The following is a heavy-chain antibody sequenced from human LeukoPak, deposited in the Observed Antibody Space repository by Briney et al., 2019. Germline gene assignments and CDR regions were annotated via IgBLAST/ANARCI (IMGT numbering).Heavy chain of an antibody. D-gene: IGHD1-26*01. CDR1: GGSISSGSYY. CDR3: AREEWELLYFDY. Sequence: PSETLSLTCTVSGGSISSGSYYWSWIRQPAGKGLEWIGRIYTSGSTNYNPSLKSRVTISVDTSKNQFSLKLSSVTAADTAVYCCAREEWELLYFDYWGQGTLVTVSS. J-gene: IGHJ4*02. CDR2: IYTSGST. V-gene: IGHV4-61*02.